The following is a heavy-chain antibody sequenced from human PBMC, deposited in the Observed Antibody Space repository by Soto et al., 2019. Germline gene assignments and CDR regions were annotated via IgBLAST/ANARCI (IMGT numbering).Heavy chain of an antibody. Sequence: SETLSLTCAVSGVSLTSGNWWTWVRQTPQRGLEYIGEIFHDGTANYYPSFERRVAMSVDTSRNQFSLKLTSVTAADTAVYFCARLVYDTRLNYMYFDFWGPGTLVTVSS. D-gene: IGHD3-10*01. CDR2: IFHDGTA. CDR1: GVSLTSGNW. J-gene: IGHJ4*02. CDR3: ARLVYDTRLNYMYFDF. V-gene: IGHV4-4*02.